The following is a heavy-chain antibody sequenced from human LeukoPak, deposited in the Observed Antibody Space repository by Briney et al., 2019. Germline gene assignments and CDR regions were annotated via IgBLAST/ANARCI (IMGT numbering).Heavy chain of an antibody. CDR3: AKGGYYYDRRFDY. J-gene: IGHJ4*02. D-gene: IGHD3-22*01. CDR2: ISGSGGST. Sequence: GGSLTLSCAASGFTFSSYAMSWVRQPPGKGLEWVSAISGSGGSTYYADSMKGRFTNSRYNSKNPLSLQMNSLRAEHTAVYSCAKGGYYYDRRFDYWGQGTLVTVSS. V-gene: IGHV3-23*01. CDR1: GFTFSSYA.